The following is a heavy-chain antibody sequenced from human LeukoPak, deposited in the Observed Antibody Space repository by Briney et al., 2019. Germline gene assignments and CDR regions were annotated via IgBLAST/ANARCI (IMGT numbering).Heavy chain of an antibody. V-gene: IGHV3-30*02. CDR1: GFTLSSYG. CDR2: IRYDGSNK. CDR3: AKDRGYSPCPYT. D-gene: IGHD5-18*01. J-gene: IGHJ5*02. Sequence: GGSLRLSCAASGFTLSSYGMHWVRQAPGKGLEWVAFIRYDGSNKYYADSVKGRFTISRDNSKNTLYLQMNSLRAEDTAVYYCAKDRGYSPCPYTWGQGTLVTVSS.